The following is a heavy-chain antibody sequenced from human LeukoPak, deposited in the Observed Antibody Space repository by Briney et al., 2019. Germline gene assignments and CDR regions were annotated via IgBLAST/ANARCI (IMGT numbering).Heavy chain of an antibody. CDR2: ISSNGGST. D-gene: IGHD3-16*02. J-gene: IGHJ4*02. V-gene: IGHV3-64*01. Sequence: GGSLRLSCAASGFTFSSYAMHWVRQAPGKGLEYVSAISSNGGSTYYANSVKGRFTISRDNSKNTLYLQMGSLRAEDMAVHYCARGVTYYDYVWGSYRSDPQFDYWGQGTLVTVSS. CDR3: ARGVTYYDYVWGSYRSDPQFDY. CDR1: GFTFSSYA.